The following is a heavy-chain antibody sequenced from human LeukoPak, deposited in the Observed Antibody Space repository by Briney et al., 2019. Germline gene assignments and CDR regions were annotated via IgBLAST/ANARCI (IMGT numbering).Heavy chain of an antibody. CDR3: TSTMVRGVNVYY. D-gene: IGHD3-10*01. CDR2: IRSKANSYAT. J-gene: IGHJ4*02. Sequence: GGSLRLSCAASGFTFSGSAMHWVRQASGKGLEWVGRIRSKANSYATAYAASVKGRFTISGDDSKNTAYLQMNSLKTEDTAMYYCTSTMVRGVNVYYWGQGTLVTVSS. V-gene: IGHV3-73*01. CDR1: GFTFSGSA.